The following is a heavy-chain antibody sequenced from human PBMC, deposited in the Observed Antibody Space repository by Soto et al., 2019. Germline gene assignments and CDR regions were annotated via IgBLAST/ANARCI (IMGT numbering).Heavy chain of an antibody. CDR1: GFTFSNYA. CDR2: IYRSGDT. J-gene: IGHJ4*02. D-gene: IGHD1-1*01. Sequence: GGSLRLSCEASGFTFSNYAMSWVRQAPGKGLEWVSVIYRSGDTYYADSVEGRFTISRDNSKNTLFLQMNSLRADDTAVYYCATEGSTYGFVAPYFNNWGQGTLVTVSS. CDR3: ATEGSTYGFVAPYFNN. V-gene: IGHV3-53*01.